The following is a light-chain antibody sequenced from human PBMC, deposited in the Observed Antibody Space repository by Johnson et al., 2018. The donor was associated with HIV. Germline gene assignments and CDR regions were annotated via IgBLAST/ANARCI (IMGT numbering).Light chain of an antibody. CDR2: END. V-gene: IGLV1-51*01. CDR1: SSNIGNNY. CDR3: GTWISTGSV. J-gene: IGLJ1*01. Sequence: QFVLTQPPSVSAAPGQKVTISCSGSSSNIGNNYVSWYQSVPGTAPKLLIYENDRRPSGIPDRFSASKSGTSATLAITGLQTGDEADYYCGTWISTGSVFGSGTKVTVL.